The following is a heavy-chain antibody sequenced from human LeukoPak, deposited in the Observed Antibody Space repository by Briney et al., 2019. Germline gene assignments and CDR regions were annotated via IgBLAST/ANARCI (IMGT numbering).Heavy chain of an antibody. CDR2: ISAYNGNT. Sequence: ASVKVSCKASGYTLTSYGISWVRQAPGQGLEWMGWISAYNGNTNYAQKLQGRVTMTTDTSTSTAYMELRSLRSDDTAVYYCARGTNDFWSGYPDYWGQGTLVTVSS. V-gene: IGHV1-18*01. D-gene: IGHD3-3*01. J-gene: IGHJ4*02. CDR3: ARGTNDFWSGYPDY. CDR1: GYTLTSYG.